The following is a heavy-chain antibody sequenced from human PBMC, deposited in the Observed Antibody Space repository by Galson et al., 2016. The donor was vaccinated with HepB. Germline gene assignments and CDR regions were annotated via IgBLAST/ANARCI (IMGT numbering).Heavy chain of an antibody. Sequence: SLRLSCAASGFSFDDYAMSWVRQAPGKGLEWVASLSGMGGSPHYLDTVKGRFTISRVNSKNTLYLQMQSLRAEDTAVYYCVKCRDKDFWSGYFCGVDVWGQGTTVTVSS. CDR1: GFSFDDYA. CDR3: VKCRDKDFWSGYFCGVDV. CDR2: LSGMGGSP. V-gene: IGHV3-23*01. J-gene: IGHJ6*02. D-gene: IGHD3-3*01.